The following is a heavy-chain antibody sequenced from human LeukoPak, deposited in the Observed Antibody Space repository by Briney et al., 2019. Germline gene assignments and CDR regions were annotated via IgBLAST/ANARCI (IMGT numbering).Heavy chain of an antibody. D-gene: IGHD2-21*02. J-gene: IGHJ4*02. CDR1: GFTFSNAW. CDR2: SKSKTDGGTT. V-gene: IGHV3-15*01. CDR3: TSVIVVVTTVHFDY. Sequence: GGSLRLSCAASGFTFSNAWMSWVRQAPGKGLEWVGRSKSKTDGGTTDYAAPVKGRFTISRDDSKNTLYLQMNSLKTEDTAVYYCTSVIVVVTTVHFDYWGQGTLVTVSS.